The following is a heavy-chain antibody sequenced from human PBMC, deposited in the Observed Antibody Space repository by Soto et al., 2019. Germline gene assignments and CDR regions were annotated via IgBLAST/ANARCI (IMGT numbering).Heavy chain of an antibody. CDR3: ARVKGKYDSSGYHPTVFDY. D-gene: IGHD3-22*01. CDR1: GGSISSYY. J-gene: IGHJ4*02. V-gene: IGHV4-59*01. CDR2: IYYSGST. Sequence: KPSETLSLTCTVSGGSISSYYWSWIRQPPGKGLEWVGYIYYSGSTNYNPSLKSRVTISVDTSKNQFSLKLSSVTAADTAVYYCARVKGKYDSSGYHPTVFDYWGQGTLVTVSS.